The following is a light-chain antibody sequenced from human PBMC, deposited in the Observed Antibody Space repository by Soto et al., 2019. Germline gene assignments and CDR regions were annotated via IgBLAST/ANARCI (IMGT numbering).Light chain of an antibody. CDR3: CSYAGSSTPHVV. Sequence: QSALTQPASVSGSPGQSITISCTGTSSDVGSYNLVSWYQQHPGKAPKHMIYEGSKRPSGVSNRFSGSKSGNTASLTISGLQAEDEADYYCCSYAGSSTPHVVFGGGTKLTVL. V-gene: IGLV2-23*01. J-gene: IGLJ2*01. CDR1: SSDVGSYNL. CDR2: EGS.